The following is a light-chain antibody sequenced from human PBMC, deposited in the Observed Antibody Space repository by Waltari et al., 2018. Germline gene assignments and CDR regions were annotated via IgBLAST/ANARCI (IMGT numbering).Light chain of an antibody. CDR3: QQYYSTPPFT. CDR2: WAS. J-gene: IGKJ3*01. Sequence: DIVMTQSPDSLAVSLGERATINCKSSQSILYSSNNENYLAWYQQKPGQPPKLLIYWASTRESGVPDRFSGSGSWTDFALTITSLQAEDVAVYYCQQYYSTPPFTFGPGTKVDIK. CDR1: QSILYSSNNENY. V-gene: IGKV4-1*01.